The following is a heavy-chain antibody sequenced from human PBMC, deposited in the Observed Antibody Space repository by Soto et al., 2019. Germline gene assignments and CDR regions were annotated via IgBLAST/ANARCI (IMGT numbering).Heavy chain of an antibody. CDR1: GFAFIFYA. Sequence: SLRLSCVGSGFAFIFYAMTWVRQSPGKGLEWVSGIGGTGAITHYADSVKARFTISRDNSKNTLYLQMNSLRAEDTAVYYCAKAARSYGDYLDYWGQGTLVTVSS. J-gene: IGHJ4*02. V-gene: IGHV3-23*01. CDR3: AKAARSYGDYLDY. D-gene: IGHD4-17*01. CDR2: IGGTGAIT.